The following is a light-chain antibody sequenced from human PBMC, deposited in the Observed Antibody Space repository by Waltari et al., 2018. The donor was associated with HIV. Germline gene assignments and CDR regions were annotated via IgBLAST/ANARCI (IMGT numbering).Light chain of an antibody. V-gene: IGLV1-44*01. Sequence: QSELPQPPSASGTPGPRVTLPRSGTSPHIGSSTVNCYQQLPGAAPKLLIYANHQRPSGVPARFSGSQSDTSAALAIGGLQSEDEADYYCATWDASLSGPVFGGGTKLTVL. CDR2: ANH. CDR3: ATWDASLSGPV. CDR1: SPHIGSST. J-gene: IGLJ2*01.